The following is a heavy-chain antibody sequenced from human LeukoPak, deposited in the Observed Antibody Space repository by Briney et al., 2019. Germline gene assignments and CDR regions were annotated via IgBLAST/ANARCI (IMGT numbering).Heavy chain of an antibody. Sequence: SVKVSCKASGGTFSSYAISWVRQAPGQGLEWMGGIIPIFGTANYAQKFQGRVTITADKSTSTAYMELSSLRSDDTAVYYCASSLSGSLDYWGQGTLVTVSS. CDR3: ASSLSGSLDY. D-gene: IGHD5-12*01. J-gene: IGHJ4*02. CDR2: IIPIFGTA. CDR1: GGTFSSYA. V-gene: IGHV1-69*06.